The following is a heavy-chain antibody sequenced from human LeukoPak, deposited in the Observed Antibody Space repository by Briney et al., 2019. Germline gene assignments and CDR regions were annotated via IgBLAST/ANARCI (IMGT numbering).Heavy chain of an antibody. V-gene: IGHV3-23*01. J-gene: IGHJ4*02. D-gene: IGHD3-3*01. Sequence: GGSLRLSCAASGFTFSSYAMSWVRQAPGKGLEWVSAISGSGDSTYYADSVKGRFTISRDNAKNSLFLQMDSLRAEDTAVYYCARVNNYDFWSGPLSFDYWGQGILVTVSS. CDR3: ARVNNYDFWSGPLSFDY. CDR2: ISGSGDST. CDR1: GFTFSSYA.